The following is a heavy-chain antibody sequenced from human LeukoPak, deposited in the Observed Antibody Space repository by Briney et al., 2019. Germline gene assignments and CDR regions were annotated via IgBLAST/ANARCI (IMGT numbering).Heavy chain of an antibody. CDR3: AKAHSSSWYYFDY. CDR1: GFTFSTHA. D-gene: IGHD6-13*01. Sequence: GGSLRLSCTASGFTFSTHAMHWVRQAPGKGLEWVAIILYDGSNKHYADSVKGRFTISRDNSKNTLYLQMNSLRGEDTAVYYCAKAHSSSWYYFDYWGQGTLVTVSS. CDR2: ILYDGSNK. V-gene: IGHV3-30-3*01. J-gene: IGHJ4*02.